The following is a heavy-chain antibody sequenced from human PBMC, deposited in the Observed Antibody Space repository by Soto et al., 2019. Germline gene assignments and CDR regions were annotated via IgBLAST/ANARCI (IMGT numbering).Heavy chain of an antibody. CDR1: GDSFTDYY. J-gene: IGHJ4*02. CDR2: VFHSATT. D-gene: IGHD6-19*01. CDR3: ARGQHISGWPMDH. Sequence: QVQLQESGPGLVKPSETLTLTCTVSGDSFTDYYWNWIRQVPGKGLEWIGFVFHSATTSYNPSLKTRVAISDATSKNKCTRALTAVTAAHRAIYYCARGQHISGWPMDHWGQGILVTVSS. V-gene: IGHV4-59*01.